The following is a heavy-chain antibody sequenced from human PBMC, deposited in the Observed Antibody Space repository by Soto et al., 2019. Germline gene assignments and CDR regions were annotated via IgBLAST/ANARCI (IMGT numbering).Heavy chain of an antibody. V-gene: IGHV4-30-4*01. J-gene: IGHJ6*02. CDR1: GGSISSGDYY. CDR2: IYHSGST. D-gene: IGHD3-9*01. CDR3: ARVGDPYDI. Sequence: SETLSLTCTVSGGSISSGDYYWSWIRQPPGKGLEWIGYIYHSGSTFYNSSLKSRLTIPVDTSKNQFSLNLTSVTAADTAVYYCARVGDPYDIWGQGTTVTVSS.